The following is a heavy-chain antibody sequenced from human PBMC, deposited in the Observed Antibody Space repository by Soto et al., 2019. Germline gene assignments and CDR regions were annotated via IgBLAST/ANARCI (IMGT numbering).Heavy chain of an antibody. CDR1: GFTFSSYW. CDR2: LKSDGSST. CDR3: ARAKGSWYFDL. Sequence: EVQLVESGGGLVQPGGSLRLSCAASGFTFSSYWMHWVRQAPGKGLVWVSRLKSDGSSTAYADSVKGRFTISRDNAKNTLYLQINSLRAEDTAVYYCARAKGSWYFDLWGRGTLVTVSS. J-gene: IGHJ2*01. V-gene: IGHV3-74*01.